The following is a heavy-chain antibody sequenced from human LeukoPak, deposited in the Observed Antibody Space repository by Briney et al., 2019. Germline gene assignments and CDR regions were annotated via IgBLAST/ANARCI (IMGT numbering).Heavy chain of an antibody. J-gene: IGHJ4*02. CDR3: ARDSPYSGDYSPIDY. V-gene: IGHV3-30*04. D-gene: IGHD1-26*01. CDR1: GFTFNSYA. Sequence: GGSLRLSCAASGFTFNSYAIHWVRQAPGKGLEWVAVISYDGSKKFYAHSVKGRFTISRDNSKNTLYLHMNSLRAEDTAVYYCARDSPYSGDYSPIDYWGQGTLVTVSS. CDR2: ISYDGSKK.